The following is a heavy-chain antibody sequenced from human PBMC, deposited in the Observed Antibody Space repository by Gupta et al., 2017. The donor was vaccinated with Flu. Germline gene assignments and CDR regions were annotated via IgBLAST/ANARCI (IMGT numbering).Heavy chain of an antibody. CDR1: GGTFSKYA. D-gene: IGHD1-26*01. V-gene: IGHV1-69*01. CDR2: IIPLFGTS. J-gene: IGHJ3*02. Sequence: QVQLVQSGAEVKQPGSSVTASCKASGGTFSKYAISWVRKAPGQGLEWMVGIIPLFGTSNYAQKFQGRVTMTADESTSTAYMELSSLTSEDTAVYYCARDYSPVTVGDDAFDIWGQGTMVTVSS. CDR3: ARDYSPVTVGDDAFDI.